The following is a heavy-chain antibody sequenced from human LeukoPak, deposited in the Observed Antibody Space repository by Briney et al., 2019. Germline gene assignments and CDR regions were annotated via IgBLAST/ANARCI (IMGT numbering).Heavy chain of an antibody. CDR1: GFTFDDYA. CDR3: AKDMGGQISYFDY. CDR2: ISWNSGSI. J-gene: IGHJ4*02. Sequence: PGRSLRLSCAASGFTFDDYAMHWVRQAPGKGLEWVSGISWNSGSIGYADSVKGRFTISRDNAKNSLYLQMNSLRAEDTALYYCAKDMGGQISYFDYWGQGTLVTVSS. D-gene: IGHD3-16*01. V-gene: IGHV3-9*01.